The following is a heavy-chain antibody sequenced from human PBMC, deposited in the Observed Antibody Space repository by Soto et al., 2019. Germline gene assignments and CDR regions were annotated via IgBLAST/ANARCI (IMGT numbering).Heavy chain of an antibody. V-gene: IGHV4-59*01. Sequence: SETLSLTCTVSGGSISSYYWSWMRQPPGKGLEWIGYIYYSGSTNYNPSLKSRVTISVDTSKNQFSLKLSSVTAADTAVYYCAREVGALDYWGQGTLVTVSS. CDR3: AREVGALDY. CDR1: GGSISSYY. CDR2: IYYSGST. J-gene: IGHJ4*02. D-gene: IGHD1-26*01.